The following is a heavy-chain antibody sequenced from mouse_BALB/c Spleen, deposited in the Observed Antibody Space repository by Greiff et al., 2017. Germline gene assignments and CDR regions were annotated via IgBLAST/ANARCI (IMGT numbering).Heavy chain of an antibody. Sequence: VQLQQSGAELVRSGASVKLSCTASGFNIKDYYMHWVKQRPEQGLEWIGWIDPENGDTEYAPKFQGKATMTADTSSNTAYLQLSSLTSEDTAVYYCNAFYGSNFDYWGQGTTLTVSS. CDR1: GFNIKDYY. J-gene: IGHJ2*01. V-gene: IGHV14-4*02. CDR2: IDPENGDT. D-gene: IGHD1-1*01. CDR3: NAFYGSNFDY.